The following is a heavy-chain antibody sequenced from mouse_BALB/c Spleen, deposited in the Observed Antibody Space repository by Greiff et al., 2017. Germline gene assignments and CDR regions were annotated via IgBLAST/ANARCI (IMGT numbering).Heavy chain of an antibody. Sequence: EVQLQESGPGLVKPSQSLSLTCSVTGYSITSGYYWNWIRQFPGNKLEWMGYISYDGSNNYNPSLKNRISITRDTSKNQFFLKLNSVTTEDTATYYCARPTVVDPAWFAYWGQGTLVTVSA. V-gene: IGHV3-6*02. J-gene: IGHJ3*01. D-gene: IGHD1-1*01. CDR2: ISYDGSN. CDR1: GYSITSGYY. CDR3: ARPTVVDPAWFAY.